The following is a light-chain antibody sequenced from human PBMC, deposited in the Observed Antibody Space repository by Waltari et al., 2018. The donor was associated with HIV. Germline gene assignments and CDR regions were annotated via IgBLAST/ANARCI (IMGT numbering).Light chain of an antibody. CDR1: QSVSSD. J-gene: IGKJ2*01. CDR2: GAS. Sequence: EIVMTQSPATLSVSPGERATLSCRASQSVSSDLVWYQQKPGQAPRLLIYGASTRPTGIPARFSGSGSGTEFTLTISSLPSEDFAVYYCQQYNNWPPTFGQGTRLEIK. CDR3: QQYNNWPPT. V-gene: IGKV3-15*01.